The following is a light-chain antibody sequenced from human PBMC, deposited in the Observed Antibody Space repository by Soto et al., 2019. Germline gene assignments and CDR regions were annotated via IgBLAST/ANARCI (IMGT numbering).Light chain of an antibody. Sequence: QSVLTQPASVSGSPGQSITISCTGTSSDVGSYNLVSWYQQHPGNAHKLMIYEGSKRPSGVSNRFSGSKSGNTASLTISGLQAEDEADYYCCSDAGSSTYVFGTGTKLTVL. CDR1: SSDVGSYNL. CDR3: CSDAGSSTYV. CDR2: EGS. J-gene: IGLJ1*01. V-gene: IGLV2-23*01.